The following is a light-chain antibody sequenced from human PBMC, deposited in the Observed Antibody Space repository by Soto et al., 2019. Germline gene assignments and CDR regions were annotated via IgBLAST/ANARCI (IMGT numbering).Light chain of an antibody. J-gene: IGKJ1*01. CDR1: QSISDW. CDR3: QQYNGYSWT. V-gene: IGKV1-5*03. CDR2: KAS. Sequence: DIQMTQSPSTLSASVGDRVTITCRASQSISDWLAWYQQKPGKAPKLLIYKASSLESGVSSRFSGSGSGTEFTLTISSLQPDDFASYFCQQYNGYSWTFGQGTKVDI.